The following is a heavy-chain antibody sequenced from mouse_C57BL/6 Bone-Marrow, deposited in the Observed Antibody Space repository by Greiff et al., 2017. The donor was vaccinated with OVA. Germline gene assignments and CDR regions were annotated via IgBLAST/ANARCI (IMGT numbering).Heavy chain of an antibody. CDR2: IDPNSGGT. CDR1: GYTFTSYW. J-gene: IGHJ4*01. V-gene: IGHV1-72*01. Sequence: QVQLQQPGAELVKPGASVKLSCKASGYTFTSYWMHWVKQRPGRGLEWIGRIDPNSGGTKYNEKFKSKATLTVDKPSSPAYMQLSSLTSEDSAVYYCARRGDGYDGYAMDYWGQGTSVTVSS. CDR3: ARRGDGYDGYAMDY. D-gene: IGHD2-2*01.